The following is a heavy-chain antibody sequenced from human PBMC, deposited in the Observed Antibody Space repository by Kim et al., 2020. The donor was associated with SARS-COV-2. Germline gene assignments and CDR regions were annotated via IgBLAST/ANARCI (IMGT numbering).Heavy chain of an antibody. D-gene: IGHD3-10*01. CDR3: AVYGSGSSFDY. J-gene: IGHJ4*02. V-gene: IGHV1-69*01. CDR2: A. Sequence: ATYDNKFQGRVTITADESTSTAYMELSSLRSEDTAVYYCAVYGSGSSFDYWGQGTLVTVSS.